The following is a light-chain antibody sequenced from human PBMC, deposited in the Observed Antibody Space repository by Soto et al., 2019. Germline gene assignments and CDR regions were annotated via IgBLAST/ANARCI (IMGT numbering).Light chain of an antibody. CDR1: QAISSSY. V-gene: IGKV3-20*01. CDR3: HNDDGSLT. CDR2: AAS. Sequence: EIVLTQSPHTLSLSPGERASLSCRTSQAISSSYFAWYQQKPGQSPMLLVYAASIRAPGIPDRFSGSGSGADFTLTSRGLEPVDFAVCFCHNDDGSLTFGGGTRVEIK. J-gene: IGKJ4*01.